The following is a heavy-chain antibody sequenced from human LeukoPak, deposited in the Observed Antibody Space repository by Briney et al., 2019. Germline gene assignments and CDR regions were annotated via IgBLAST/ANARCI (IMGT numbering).Heavy chain of an antibody. CDR1: GFTVSSNY. CDR2: TRNKVT. D-gene: IGHD1-26*01. V-gene: IGHV3-72*01. Sequence: GGSLRLSCAASGFTVSSNYMSWVRQAPGKGLEWVGRTRNKVTEYAASVKGRFTISRDDSKNSLYLQMNSLKTEDTAVYYCARVSVGATRSLDYWGQGTLVTVSS. CDR3: ARVSVGATRSLDY. J-gene: IGHJ4*02.